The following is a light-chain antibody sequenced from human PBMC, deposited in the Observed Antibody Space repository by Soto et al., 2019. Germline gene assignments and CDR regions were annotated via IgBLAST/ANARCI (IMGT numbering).Light chain of an antibody. CDR1: NIGSKS. V-gene: IGLV3-9*01. Sequence: SYELTQPLSVSVALGQTARITCGGNNIGSKSVHWYQQKPGQGPVLVIFRDSNRPSGIPERFSGSNSGNTATLTISRAQAGDEADYYCQVWDSSTVVFGGGTKVTVL. CDR2: RDS. J-gene: IGLJ2*01. CDR3: QVWDSSTVV.